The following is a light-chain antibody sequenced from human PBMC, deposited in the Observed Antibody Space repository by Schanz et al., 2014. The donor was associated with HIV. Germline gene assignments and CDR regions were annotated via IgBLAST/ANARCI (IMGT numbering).Light chain of an antibody. CDR1: QSVSSSY. CDR2: GAS. V-gene: IGKV3-20*01. Sequence: IVLTQSPGTLSLSPGETGTLSCRADQSVSSSYLAWYQQKPGQAPRLLIYGASSRATGIPDRFSGSGSGTDFTLTISRLEPEDFAVYYCQQYGSSFGPGTKVEIK. CDR3: QQYGSS. J-gene: IGKJ3*01.